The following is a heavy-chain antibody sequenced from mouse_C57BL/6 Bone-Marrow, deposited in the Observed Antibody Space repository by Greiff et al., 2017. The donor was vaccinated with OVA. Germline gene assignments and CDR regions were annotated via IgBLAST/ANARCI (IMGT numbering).Heavy chain of an antibody. V-gene: IGHV14-2*01. CDR1: GFNITDYY. Sequence: EVQLQQSGAELVQPGASVKLSCTASGFNITDYYMHWVKQRPEQGLEWIGRIDPEDGKTKYAQKFQGKATITADTSSNTAYLQVSSLTSEDTAVYYCARDYDYYDGAFAYWGQGTLVTVS. CDR3: ARDYDYYDGAFAY. J-gene: IGHJ3*01. D-gene: IGHD2-4*01. CDR2: IDPEDGKT.